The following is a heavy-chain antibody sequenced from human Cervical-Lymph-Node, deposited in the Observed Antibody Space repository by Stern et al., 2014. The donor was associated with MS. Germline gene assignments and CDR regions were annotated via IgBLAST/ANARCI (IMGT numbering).Heavy chain of an antibody. J-gene: IGHJ6*02. CDR1: GDSIISSSFY. V-gene: IGHV4-39*01. D-gene: IGHD5-12*01. CDR2: VYYSGEN. CDR3: ARRAGGYQYYYGMDV. Sequence: QVQLQESGPGLVKPSETLSLTCTVSGDSIISSSFYWDWIRQPPGKGLAWIGSVYYSGENYYNPSLKSRVTISVDTSKNQFSLKLTSVTAADTAVYYCARRAGGYQYYYGMDVWGQGTTVTVSS.